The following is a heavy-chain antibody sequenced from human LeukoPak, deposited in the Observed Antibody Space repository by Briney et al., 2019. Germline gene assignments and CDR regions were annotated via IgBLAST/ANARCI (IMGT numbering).Heavy chain of an antibody. Sequence: PGGSLRLSCAASGFTVSKAWMTWVRQAPGKGLEWVGRIRSQTDGGTTDYAVPVKGRFSISRDDSKNTLYLQMNSLKTEDTAVYYCTPGRGYCSSTSCYNSKDWFDPWGQGTLVTVSS. CDR3: TPGRGYCSSTSCYNSKDWFDP. J-gene: IGHJ5*02. CDR2: IRSQTDGGTT. V-gene: IGHV3-15*01. CDR1: GFTVSKAW. D-gene: IGHD2-2*01.